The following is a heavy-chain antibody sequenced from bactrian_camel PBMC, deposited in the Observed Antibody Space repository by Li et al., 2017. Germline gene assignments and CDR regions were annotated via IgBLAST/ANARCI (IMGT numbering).Heavy chain of an antibody. J-gene: IGHJ7*01. Sequence: HVQLVESGGGSVQAGGSLTLSCADSGHGYSWYCMAWFRQAAGKEREAVAAIDDVGSTCYANSVKGRFTISRDNAKKTLDLQMNSLKPEDAGTYYCAVAIRGMYGASWFCHNRDGIDYWGEGTQVTVS. V-gene: IGHV3S55*01. D-gene: IGHD6*01. CDR2: IDDVGST. CDR1: GHGYSWYC.